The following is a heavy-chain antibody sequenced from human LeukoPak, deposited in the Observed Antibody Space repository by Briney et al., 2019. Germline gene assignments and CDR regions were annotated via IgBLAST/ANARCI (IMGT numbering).Heavy chain of an antibody. Sequence: GGSLRLSCAASGFTFSGHYMSWIRQAPGKGLGWLPHIGISGETSYNADSVKGRFTISRDNGKSTLYLQMNSLRVEDTAVYYCTRYGDSANKVDFWGQGTLVTVSS. CDR1: GFTFSGHY. CDR2: IGISGETS. D-gene: IGHD7-27*01. V-gene: IGHV3-11*01. CDR3: TRYGDSANKVDF. J-gene: IGHJ4*02.